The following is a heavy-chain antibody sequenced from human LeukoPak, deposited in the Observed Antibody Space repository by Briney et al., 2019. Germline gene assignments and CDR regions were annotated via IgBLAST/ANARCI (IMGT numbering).Heavy chain of an antibody. J-gene: IGHJ5*02. D-gene: IGHD1-26*01. V-gene: IGHV1-69*04. CDR2: IIPILGIA. Sequence: SVKVSCKASGGTFSSYAISWVRQAPGQGLEWMGRIIPILGIANYAQKFQGRVTMTRDTSISTAYMELSRLRSDDTAVYCCAREGEHSGSYYVLHFAWFDPWGQGTLVTVSS. CDR3: AREGEHSGSYYVLHFAWFDP. CDR1: GGTFSSYA.